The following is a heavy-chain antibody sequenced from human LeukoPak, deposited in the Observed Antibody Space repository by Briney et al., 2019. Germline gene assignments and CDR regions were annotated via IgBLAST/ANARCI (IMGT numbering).Heavy chain of an antibody. V-gene: IGHV3-7*01. CDR3: ARDGPSTYTMIVVVSFDY. Sequence: RGSLRLSCAASGFTFSSYWMSWVRQAPGKGLEWVANIKQDGSEKYYVDSVKGRFTISRDNAKNSLYLQMNSLRAEDTAVYYCARDGPSTYTMIVVVSFDYWGQGTLVTVSS. D-gene: IGHD3-22*01. CDR1: GFTFSSYW. J-gene: IGHJ4*02. CDR2: IKQDGSEK.